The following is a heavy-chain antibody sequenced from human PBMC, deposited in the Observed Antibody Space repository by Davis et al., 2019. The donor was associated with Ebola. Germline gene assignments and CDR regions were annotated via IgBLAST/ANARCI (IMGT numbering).Heavy chain of an antibody. CDR3: ARQGRDYNWFDP. CDR1: GGSISSYY. Sequence: PSETLSLTCTVSGGSISSYYWSWIRQPPGKGLEWIGYIYYSGSTNYNPSLKSRVTISVDTSKNQFSLKLSSVTAADTAVYYCARQGRDYNWFDPWGQGTLVTVSS. CDR2: IYYSGST. J-gene: IGHJ5*02. V-gene: IGHV4-59*08.